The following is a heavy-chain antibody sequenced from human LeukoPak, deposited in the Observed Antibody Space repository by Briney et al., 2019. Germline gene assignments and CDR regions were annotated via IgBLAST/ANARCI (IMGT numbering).Heavy chain of an antibody. CDR2: IYTSGST. V-gene: IGHV4-4*07. D-gene: IGHD3-3*01. CDR1: GGSISSYY. CDR3: ARGYSPRFLEWCAFDI. J-gene: IGHJ3*02. Sequence: SETLSLTCTVSGGSISSYYWSWIRQPAEKGLEWIGRIYTSGSTNYNPSLKSRVTMSVDTSKNQFSLKLSSVTAADTAVYYCARGYSPRFLEWCAFDIWGQGTMVTVSS.